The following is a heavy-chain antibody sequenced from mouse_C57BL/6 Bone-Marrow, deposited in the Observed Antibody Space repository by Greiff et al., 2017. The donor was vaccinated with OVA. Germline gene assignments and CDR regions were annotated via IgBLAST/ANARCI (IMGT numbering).Heavy chain of an antibody. CDR1: GFTFSSYT. D-gene: IGHD1-1*01. Sequence: EVQRVESGGGLVKPGGSLKLSCAASGFTFSSYTMSWVRQTPEKRLEWVATISGGGGNTYYPDSVKGRFTISRDNAKNTLYLQMSSLRSEDTALYYCARRYYYGLDYWGQGTTLTVSS. J-gene: IGHJ2*01. CDR3: ARRYYYGLDY. V-gene: IGHV5-9*01. CDR2: ISGGGGNT.